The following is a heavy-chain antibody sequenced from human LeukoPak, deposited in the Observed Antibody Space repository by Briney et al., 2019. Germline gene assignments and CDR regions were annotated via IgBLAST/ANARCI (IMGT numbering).Heavy chain of an antibody. CDR2: IYPGDSDT. CDR3: ARPNLYGSGPEGWFDP. J-gene: IGHJ5*02. Sequence: KISCKGSGYSFTSYWIGWVRQMPGKGLEWMGIIYPGDSDTRYSPSFQGQVTISADKSISTAYLQWSSLKASDTAMYYCARPNLYGSGPEGWFDPWGQGTLVTVSS. CDR1: GYSFTSYW. D-gene: IGHD3-10*01. V-gene: IGHV5-51*01.